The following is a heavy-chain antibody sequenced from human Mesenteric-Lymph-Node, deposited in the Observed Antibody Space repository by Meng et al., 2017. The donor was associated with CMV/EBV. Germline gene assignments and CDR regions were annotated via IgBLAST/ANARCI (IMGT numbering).Heavy chain of an antibody. Sequence: LSLTCAASGFTFSSYGMHWVRQAPGKGLEWVAFIRYDGGDYADSVKGRFIISRDNSRNTLYLQLNSLRADDTAVYYCAKDARGFSYGLGEALDYWGQGTLVTVSS. CDR2: IRYDGG. CDR1: GFTFSSYG. D-gene: IGHD5-18*01. CDR3: AKDARGFSYGLGEALDY. J-gene: IGHJ4*02. V-gene: IGHV3-30*02.